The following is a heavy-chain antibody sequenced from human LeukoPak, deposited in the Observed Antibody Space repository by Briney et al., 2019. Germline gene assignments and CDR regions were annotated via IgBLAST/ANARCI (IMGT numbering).Heavy chain of an antibody. CDR2: IYYSGST. CDR3: ASYYYYYGMDV. CDR1: GGSISSYY. V-gene: IGHV4-59*08. J-gene: IGHJ6*02. Sequence: SETLSLTCTVSGGSISSYYWSWIRQPAGKGLEWIGYIYYSGSTNYNPSLKSRVTISVDTSKNQFSLKLSSVTAADTAVYYCASYYYYYGMDVWGQGTTVTVSS.